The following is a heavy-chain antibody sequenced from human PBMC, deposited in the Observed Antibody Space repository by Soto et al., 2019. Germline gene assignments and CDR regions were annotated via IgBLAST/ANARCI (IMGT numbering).Heavy chain of an antibody. D-gene: IGHD2-2*01. Sequence: SETLSLTCAVSGDSISSGGYSWSWIRQPPGKGLEWIGYMYHSGSTYYNPSLKSRVTISIDRSKNQFSLKLSSVTAADTAVYYCARVPAYWGQGFLVPVSP. V-gene: IGHV4-30-2*01. J-gene: IGHJ4*02. CDR1: GDSISSGGYS. CDR3: ARVPAY. CDR2: MYHSGST.